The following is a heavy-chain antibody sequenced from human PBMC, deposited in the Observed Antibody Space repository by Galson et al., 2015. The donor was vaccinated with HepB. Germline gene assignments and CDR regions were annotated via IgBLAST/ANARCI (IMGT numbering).Heavy chain of an antibody. J-gene: IGHJ4*02. CDR1: GFTFSSCG. CDR2: IWYDGHNK. D-gene: IGHD6-13*01. V-gene: IGHV3-33*01. CDR3: ARGGFTAAGTLDY. Sequence: SLRLSCAASGFTFSSCGMHWVRQAPGKGLEWVAIIWYDGHNKYYADLVKGRFTISRDNSKNTLYLQMNSLRAEDTAVYYCARGGFTAAGTLDYWGQGSLVTVSS.